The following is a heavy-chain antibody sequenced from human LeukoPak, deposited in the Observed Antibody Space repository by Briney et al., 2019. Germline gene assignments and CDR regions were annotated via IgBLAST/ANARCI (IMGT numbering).Heavy chain of an antibody. Sequence: GESLEIRWKGSGYSFTNSGSAGARQMPGKGLEWMGIIYPEDSDTRYSPSFQGQVTISADKSISTAYLQWSSLKASDTVMYCNARIRLRAFDIWAQGPLVTVSS. J-gene: IGHJ3*02. D-gene: IGHD2-21*01. CDR3: ARIRLRAFDI. V-gene: IGHV5-51*03. CDR1: GYSFTNSG. CDR2: IYPEDSDT.